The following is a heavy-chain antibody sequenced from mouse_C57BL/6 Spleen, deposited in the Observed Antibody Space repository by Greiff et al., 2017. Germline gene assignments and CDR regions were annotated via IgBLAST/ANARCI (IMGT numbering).Heavy chain of an antibody. J-gene: IGHJ1*03. CDR1: GFTFSSYT. D-gene: IGHD4-1*01. CDR2: ISGGGGNT. V-gene: IGHV5-9*04. Sequence: EVQLVESGGGLVKPGGSLKLSCAASGFTFSSYTMSWVRQTPEKRLEWVATISGGGGNTYYPDSVKGRFTISRDKAKNTLYLQMSSLRSEDTAVYYCARGWDVGRYYWYFEGRGTGTTVTVSS. CDR3: ARGWDVGRYYWYFEG.